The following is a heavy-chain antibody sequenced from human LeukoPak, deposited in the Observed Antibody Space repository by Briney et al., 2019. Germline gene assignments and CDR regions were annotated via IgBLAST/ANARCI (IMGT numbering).Heavy chain of an antibody. D-gene: IGHD4-17*01. CDR2: IYYSGST. J-gene: IGHJ4*02. V-gene: IGHV4-61*01. CDR3: ARGGDYGDLRYFDY. Sequence: SETLSLTCTVSGGSVSSNIYYWNWIRQPPGKGLEWIGYIYYSGSTNYNPSLKSRVTISVDTSKNQFSLKLTSLTAADTAVYYCARGGDYGDLRYFDYWGQGTLVTVSS. CDR1: GGSVSSNIYY.